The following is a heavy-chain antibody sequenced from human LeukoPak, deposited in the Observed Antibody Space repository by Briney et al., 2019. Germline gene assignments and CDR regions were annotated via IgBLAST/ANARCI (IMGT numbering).Heavy chain of an antibody. D-gene: IGHD6-19*01. CDR3: ARGSQWLDSWFDC. J-gene: IGHJ4*02. CDR1: GFMFSSDA. CDR2: ISYDGSNK. Sequence: PGGSLRLSCAASGFMFSSDAMHWVRQAPGKGLEWVAVISYDGSNKYYADSEKGRITITRDNSQNMLYLEMSSLRAEDTAVYYCARGSQWLDSWFDCWGQGTLVTVSS. V-gene: IGHV3-30-3*01.